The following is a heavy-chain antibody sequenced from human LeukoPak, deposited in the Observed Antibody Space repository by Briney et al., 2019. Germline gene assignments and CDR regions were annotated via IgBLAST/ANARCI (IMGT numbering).Heavy chain of an antibody. Sequence: GGSLRLSCAASGFTFDDYAMHWVRQAQGKGLEWVSGISWNSGSIGYADSVKGRFTISRDNAKNSLYLQMNSLRAEDTALYYCARGSGWYRFDYWGQGTLVTVSS. CDR2: ISWNSGSI. V-gene: IGHV3-9*01. CDR3: ARGSGWYRFDY. D-gene: IGHD6-19*01. J-gene: IGHJ4*02. CDR1: GFTFDDYA.